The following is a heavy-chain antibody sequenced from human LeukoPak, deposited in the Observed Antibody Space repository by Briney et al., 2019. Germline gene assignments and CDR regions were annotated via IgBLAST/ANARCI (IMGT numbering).Heavy chain of an antibody. J-gene: IGHJ4*02. D-gene: IGHD3-10*01. Sequence: GGSLRLSCAASGFTFSSYWMSWVRQAPGKGLEWVANIKQDGSEKYYVDSVKGRFTISRDNAKNSLYLQMNSLRAEDTAVYYCARDVLGSRFGELYGVDYWGQGTLVTVSS. V-gene: IGHV3-7*01. CDR1: GFTFSSYW. CDR2: IKQDGSEK. CDR3: ARDVLGSRFGELYGVDY.